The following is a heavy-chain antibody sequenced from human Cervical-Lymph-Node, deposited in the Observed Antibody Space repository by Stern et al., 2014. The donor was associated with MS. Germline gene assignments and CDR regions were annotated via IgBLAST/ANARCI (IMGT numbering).Heavy chain of an antibody. CDR2: IYYSGST. J-gene: IGHJ5*02. CDR1: GGSIRSNY. V-gene: IGHV4-59*01. D-gene: IGHD4-23*01. Sequence: VQLEESGPGLVKPAETLSLTCTVSGGSIRSNYWSWIRQPPGKGLEWIGDIYYSGSTNYNPSLKSRVTISIDTSKNQFSLNLTSVTAADTAVYYCARDLATVGWFDPWGQGTLVTVSS. CDR3: ARDLATVGWFDP.